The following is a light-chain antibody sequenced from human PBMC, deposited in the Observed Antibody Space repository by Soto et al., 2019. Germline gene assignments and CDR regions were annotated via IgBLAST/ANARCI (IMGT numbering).Light chain of an antibody. V-gene: IGKV1-33*01. CDR3: QQYETLPT. CDR2: DAS. J-gene: IGKJ5*01. Sequence: DIQMTQSPSSLSASVGNIVTITCQASQNIKNYLNWYQQKPGRAPKLLIYDASNLEAGVPSRLRGSASGTDFTFTISSMTPEDIATYYCQQYETLPTFGHGTRLEIK. CDR1: QNIKNY.